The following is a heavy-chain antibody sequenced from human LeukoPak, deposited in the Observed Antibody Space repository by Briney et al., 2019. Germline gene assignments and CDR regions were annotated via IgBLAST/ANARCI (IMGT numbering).Heavy chain of an antibody. CDR3: ARDYSSSPPRTFDY. D-gene: IGHD6-6*01. CDR2: ISPNSGGT. CDR1: GYTFTAYY. V-gene: IGHV1-2*02. J-gene: IGHJ4*02. Sequence: ASVKVSCKASGYTFTAYYIHWVRQAPGQGLEWMGWISPNSGGTNYAPKFQGRVTMTRDTSLSTAYMELSSLRSDDTAVYYCARDYSSSPPRTFDYWGRGTLATVPS.